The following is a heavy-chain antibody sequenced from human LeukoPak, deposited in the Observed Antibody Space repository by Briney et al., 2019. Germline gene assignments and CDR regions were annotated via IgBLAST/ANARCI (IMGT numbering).Heavy chain of an antibody. Sequence: GGSLRLSCAASGFTFSSYGMHWVRQAPGKGLEWVAVIWYDGSSKYYADSVKGRFTISRDNSKNTLYLQMNSLRAEDTAVYYCARDLRRGGSYYAFDIWGQGTMVTVSS. V-gene: IGHV3-33*01. J-gene: IGHJ3*02. CDR3: ARDLRRGGSYYAFDI. D-gene: IGHD1-26*01. CDR1: GFTFSSYG. CDR2: IWYDGSSK.